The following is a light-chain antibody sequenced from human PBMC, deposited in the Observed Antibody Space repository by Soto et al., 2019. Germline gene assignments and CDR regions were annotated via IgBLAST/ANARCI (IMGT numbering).Light chain of an antibody. CDR3: QQYNNWPPVT. CDR2: AAS. CDR1: QGIRNY. V-gene: IGKV1-27*01. J-gene: IGKJ1*01. Sequence: DIQMTQSPSSLSASVGDRVNITCRASQGIRNYLAWYQQKPGKVPTLLIYAASTLQSGVPSRFGGSGSGTDFTLTISSLQSEDFAVYYCQQYNNWPPVTFGQGTKVEIK.